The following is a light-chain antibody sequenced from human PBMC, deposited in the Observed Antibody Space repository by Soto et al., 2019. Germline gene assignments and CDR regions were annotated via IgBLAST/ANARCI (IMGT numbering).Light chain of an antibody. CDR1: QSVSNNY. Sequence: EIVLTQSPGTLSLSPWERGTLXCRASQSVSNNYLAWYQQKPGQAPRLLIYGASNRATGIPDRFSGSGSGSDFILTINRLEPEDFAVYYCQQYGSSHTFGQGTRLEIK. V-gene: IGKV3-20*01. CDR2: GAS. J-gene: IGKJ5*01. CDR3: QQYGSSHT.